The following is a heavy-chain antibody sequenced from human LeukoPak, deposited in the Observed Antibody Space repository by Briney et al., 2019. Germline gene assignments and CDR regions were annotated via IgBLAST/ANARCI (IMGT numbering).Heavy chain of an antibody. V-gene: IGHV1-18*01. CDR3: ARDEGIANLDAFDY. Sequence: GASVKVSCKASGYTFTSYGISWVRQAPGQGLGWMGWICAYNGNTNYAQKLQGRVTMTTDTSTSTAYMELRSLRSDDTAVYYCARDEGIANLDAFDYWGQGTLVTVSS. J-gene: IGHJ4*02. D-gene: IGHD6-13*01. CDR2: ICAYNGNT. CDR1: GYTFTSYG.